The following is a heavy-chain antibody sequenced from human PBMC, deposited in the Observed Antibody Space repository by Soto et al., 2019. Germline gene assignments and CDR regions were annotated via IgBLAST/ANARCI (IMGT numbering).Heavy chain of an antibody. V-gene: IGHV1-69*06. CDR2: IIPIFGTA. Sequence: ASVKVSCKASGGTFSSYAISWVRQAPGQGLEWMGGIIPIFGTANYAQKFQGRVTITADKSTSTAYMELSSLRSEDTAVYYCAREKYSRKYNWFDPWGQGTLVTVSS. CDR1: GGTFSSYA. CDR3: AREKYSRKYNWFDP. D-gene: IGHD6-6*01. J-gene: IGHJ5*02.